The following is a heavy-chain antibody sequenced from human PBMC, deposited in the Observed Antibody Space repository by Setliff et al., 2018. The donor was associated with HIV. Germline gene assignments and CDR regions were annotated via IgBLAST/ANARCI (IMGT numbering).Heavy chain of an antibody. CDR2: ISYDGNKK. CDR3: ASSYPNYNYGNYDFWSGYYHDDAFDI. V-gene: IGHV3-30*04. J-gene: IGHJ3*02. CDR1: AFTFSNYN. Sequence: GGSLRLSCAASAFTFSNYNIHWVRQAPGKGLEWVAFISYDGNKKYYADSVKGRFTISRDNSKNTLYLQMDSLRTEDTAVYYCASSYPNYNYGNYDFWSGYYHDDAFDIWGQGTKVTVSS. D-gene: IGHD3-3*01.